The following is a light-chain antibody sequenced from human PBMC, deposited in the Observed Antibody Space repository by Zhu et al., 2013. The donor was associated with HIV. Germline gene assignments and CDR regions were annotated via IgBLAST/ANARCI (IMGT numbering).Light chain of an antibody. CDR2: DMF. V-gene: IGKV3-15*01. Sequence: EVVMTQSPATLSVSPGERVTLSCRASQSVSSNLAWYQQKPGQAPRLLIYDMFTRATGIPARFSGGGSGTEFTLTISSLQSEDLAVYYCQQYNDWPQWTFGQGTKLEMK. CDR3: QQYNDWPQWT. CDR1: QSVSSN. J-gene: IGKJ1*01.